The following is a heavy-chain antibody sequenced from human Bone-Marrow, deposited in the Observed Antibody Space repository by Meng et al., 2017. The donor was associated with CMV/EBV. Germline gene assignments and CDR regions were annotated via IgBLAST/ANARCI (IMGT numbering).Heavy chain of an antibody. CDR1: GFSLSTSGMR. D-gene: IGHD6-13*01. CDR3: AKGVVASSWFLAPLGY. Sequence: SGPTLVKPTQTLTLTCTFSGFSLSTSGMRVSWIRQPPGKALEWLARIDWDDDKFYSTSLKTRLTISKDTSKNQVVLTMTNMDPVDTALYYCAKGVVASSWFLAPLGYWGQGTLVTVSS. J-gene: IGHJ4*02. CDR2: IDWDDDK. V-gene: IGHV2-70D*14.